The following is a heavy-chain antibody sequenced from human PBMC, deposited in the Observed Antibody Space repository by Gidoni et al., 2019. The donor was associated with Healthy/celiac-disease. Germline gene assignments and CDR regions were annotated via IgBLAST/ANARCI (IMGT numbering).Heavy chain of an antibody. CDR2: IYYSGST. J-gene: IGHJ3*02. CDR1: VGSLSSSSYN. V-gene: IGHV4-39*01. Sequence: QLKLQESGPGLVKPSETLSIPCTASVGSLSSSSYNWGWIRQPPGKGLEWIGSIYYSGSTYYNPSLKSRVTISVDTSKNQFSLKLSSVTAADTAVYYCARRDYYYDSSGYPSFGAFDIWGQGTMVTVSS. CDR3: ARRDYYYDSSGYPSFGAFDI. D-gene: IGHD3-22*01.